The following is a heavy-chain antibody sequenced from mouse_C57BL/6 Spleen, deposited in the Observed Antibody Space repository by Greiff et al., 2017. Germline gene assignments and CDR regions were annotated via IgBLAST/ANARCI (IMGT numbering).Heavy chain of an antibody. Sequence: QVQLQQPGAELVKPGASVKLSCKASGYTFTSYWMQWVKQRPGQGLEWIGEVDPSDSYTNYNQKFKGKATLTVDTSSSTAYMQLSILTSEDAAVYYCARKGYFDYWGQGTTLTVSS. J-gene: IGHJ2*01. CDR2: VDPSDSYT. CDR1: GYTFTSYW. V-gene: IGHV1-50*01. CDR3: ARKGYFDY.